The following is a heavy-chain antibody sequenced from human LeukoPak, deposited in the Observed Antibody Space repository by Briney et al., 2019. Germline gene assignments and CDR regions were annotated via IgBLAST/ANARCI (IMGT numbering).Heavy chain of an antibody. J-gene: IGHJ5*02. V-gene: IGHV1-8*01. CDR3: ARGPILYSGYDGGSWFDP. D-gene: IGHD5-12*01. CDR2: MNPNSGNT. CDR1: GYTFTSYD. Sequence: ASVKVSFKASGYTFTSYDINWVRQATGQGLEWMGWMNPNSGNTGYAQKFQGRVTMTRITSISTAYLELSSLRSEDTAVYYCARGPILYSGYDGGSWFDPWGQGTLVTVSS.